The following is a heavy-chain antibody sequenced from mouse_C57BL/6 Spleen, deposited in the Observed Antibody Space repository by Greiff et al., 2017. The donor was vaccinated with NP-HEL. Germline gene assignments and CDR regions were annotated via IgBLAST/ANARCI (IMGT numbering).Heavy chain of an antibody. Sequence: VQLQQSGAELARPGASVKLSCKASGYTFTSYGISWVKQRTGQGLEWIGEIYPRSGNTYYNEKFKGKATLTADKSSSTAYMELRSLTSEDSAVYFCASPPYDYDGTWFAYWGQGTLVTVSA. CDR3: ASPPYDYDGTWFAY. CDR2: IYPRSGNT. J-gene: IGHJ3*01. V-gene: IGHV1-81*01. CDR1: GYTFTSYG. D-gene: IGHD2-4*01.